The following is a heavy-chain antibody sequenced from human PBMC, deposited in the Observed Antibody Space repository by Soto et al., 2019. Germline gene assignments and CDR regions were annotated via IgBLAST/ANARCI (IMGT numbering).Heavy chain of an antibody. CDR2: IYYTGST. D-gene: IGHD3-22*01. CDR1: GGSISNCY. J-gene: IGHJ4*02. V-gene: IGHV4-59*08. Sequence: XXTLSLACTVCGGSISNCYWGWFRQPPGKGLEWVGYIYYTGSTTYSPSLKSRVTISLDTSKNQFSLKLNSVTAADTAVYYCARLGGYYQAFDQWGQGSLVTVYS. CDR3: ARLGGYYQAFDQ.